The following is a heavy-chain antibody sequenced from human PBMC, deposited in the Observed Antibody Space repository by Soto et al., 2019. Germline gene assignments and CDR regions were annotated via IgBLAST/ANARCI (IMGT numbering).Heavy chain of an antibody. CDR1: GGSFSGYY. CDR3: ARGPYCSSTSCYQAYFEH. D-gene: IGHD2-2*01. Sequence: SQTLSLTCAFYGGSFSGYYWSWIRQPPGKGLEWIGEINHSGSTNYNPSLKSRVTISVDTSKNQFSLKRSSVTAADTAVYYCARGPYCSSTSCYQAYFEHWGQGTLVTVSS. CDR2: INHSGST. J-gene: IGHJ1*01. V-gene: IGHV4-34*01.